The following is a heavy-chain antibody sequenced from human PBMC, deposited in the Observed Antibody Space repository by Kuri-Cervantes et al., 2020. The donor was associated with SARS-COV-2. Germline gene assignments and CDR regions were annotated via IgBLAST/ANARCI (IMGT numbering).Heavy chain of an antibody. J-gene: IGHJ6*03. V-gene: IGHV3-21*01. Sequence: GGSLRLSCAASGFTFSSYSMNWVRQAPGKGLEWFSSISNSSSYIHYADSVKRRFTISRDNAKNSLYLQMNSLRAEDTAVYYCARGDYSSSWYSGYYYYMDVWGKGTTVIVSS. CDR1: GFTFSSYS. D-gene: IGHD6-13*01. CDR2: ISNSSSYI. CDR3: ARGDYSSSWYSGYYYYMDV.